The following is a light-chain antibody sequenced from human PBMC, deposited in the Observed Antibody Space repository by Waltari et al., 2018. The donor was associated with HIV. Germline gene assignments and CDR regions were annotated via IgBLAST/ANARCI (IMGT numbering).Light chain of an antibody. J-gene: IGKJ2*01. V-gene: IGKV1-39*01. Sequence: DIQMTQSPPSLSASVGDRVTIPCRASQSISSYLNWYQQKPGKAPKLLIYAASSLQSGVPSRFSGSGSGTDFTLTISSLQPEDFATYYCQQSYSTPMYTFGQGTKLEIK. CDR1: QSISSY. CDR2: AAS. CDR3: QQSYSTPMYT.